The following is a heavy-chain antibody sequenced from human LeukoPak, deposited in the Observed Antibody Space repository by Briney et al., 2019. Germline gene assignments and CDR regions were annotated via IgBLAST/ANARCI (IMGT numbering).Heavy chain of an antibody. V-gene: IGHV3-30*02. CDR1: GFTFSSYG. Sequence: PGGSLRLSCAASGFTFSSYGKHCVRQAPGKGLEWVACIRYDGSNKYYTDSVKGRFTISRDNSKNTLYLQMNSLRPEDTAVFYCAKDPGGTTIHFFHYWGQGTLVTVSS. J-gene: IGHJ4*02. D-gene: IGHD1-7*01. CDR2: IRYDGSNK. CDR3: AKDPGGTTIHFFHY.